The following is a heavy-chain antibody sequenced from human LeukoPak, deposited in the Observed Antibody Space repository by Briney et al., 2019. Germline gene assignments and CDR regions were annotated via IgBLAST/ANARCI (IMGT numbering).Heavy chain of an antibody. D-gene: IGHD5-12*01. Sequence: GGSLRLSCAASGFTFSSYGMHWVRQAPGKGLEWVAFIRYDGSNKYYADSVKGRFTISIYNSKNTLYLQMNSLRAEDTAVYYCSKDGNSGYDFYFFDYWGQGTLVTVSS. J-gene: IGHJ4*02. CDR1: GFTFSSYG. CDR3: SKDGNSGYDFYFFDY. CDR2: IRYDGSNK. V-gene: IGHV3-30*02.